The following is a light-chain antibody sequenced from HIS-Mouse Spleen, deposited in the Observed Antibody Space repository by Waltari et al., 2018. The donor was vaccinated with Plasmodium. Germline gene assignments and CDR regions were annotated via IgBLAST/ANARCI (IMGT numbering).Light chain of an antibody. CDR2: KAS. CDR1: QSISSW. CDR3: QQYNSYSWT. J-gene: IGKJ1*01. V-gene: IGKV1-5*03. Sequence: DIQMTQSPSTLSASVGDRVTITCRASQSISSWLAWYQQKPGKDPKLLIYKASSLESGVPLRFSGSGSGTEFTLTISSLQPDDFATYYCQQYNSYSWTFGQGTKVEIK.